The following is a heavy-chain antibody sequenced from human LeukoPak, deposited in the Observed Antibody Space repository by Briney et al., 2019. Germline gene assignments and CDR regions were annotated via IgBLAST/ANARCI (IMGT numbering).Heavy chain of an antibody. V-gene: IGHV3-48*03. J-gene: IGHJ4*02. CDR2: ISSSGSTI. D-gene: IGHD1-26*01. Sequence: PGGSLRLSCEASGFTFSSYEMNWVRQAPGKGLEWVSYISSSGSTIYYADSVKGRFTISRDSAKNSPYLQMNSLRAEDTAVYYCARDPPLVGFDDWGQGTLVTVSA. CDR1: GFTFSSYE. CDR3: ARDPPLVGFDD.